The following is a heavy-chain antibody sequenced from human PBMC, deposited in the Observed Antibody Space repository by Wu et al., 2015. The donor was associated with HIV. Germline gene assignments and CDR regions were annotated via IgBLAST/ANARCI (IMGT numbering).Heavy chain of an antibody. D-gene: IGHD5-24*01. Sequence: QVQLQESGPGLVKPSETLSLTCTVSGGSISSYYWSWIRQPPGKGLEWIGYIYYSGSTNYNPSLKSRVTISVDTSKNQFSLKLSSVTAADTAVYYCARDVRDGYNSEGGLGWFDPGAREPWSPSPQ. CDR1: GGSISSYY. V-gene: IGHV4-59*01. J-gene: IGHJ5*02. CDR3: ARDVRDGYNSEGGLGWFDP. CDR2: IYYSGST.